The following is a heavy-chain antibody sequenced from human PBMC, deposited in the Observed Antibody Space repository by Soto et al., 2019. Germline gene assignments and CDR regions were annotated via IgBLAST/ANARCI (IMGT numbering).Heavy chain of an antibody. D-gene: IGHD4-17*01. J-gene: IGHJ4*02. Sequence: XGSLRLSCAAAGFTVSSNYMSWVRQAPGKGLEWVSVIYSGGSTYYADSVKGRFTISRDNSKNTLYLQMNSLRAEDTAVYYCARALDYALDYWGQGTLVTVS. CDR2: IYSGGST. CDR1: GFTVSSNY. CDR3: ARALDYALDY. V-gene: IGHV3-53*01.